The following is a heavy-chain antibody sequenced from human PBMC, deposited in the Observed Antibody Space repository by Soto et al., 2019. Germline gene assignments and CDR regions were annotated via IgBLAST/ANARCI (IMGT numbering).Heavy chain of an antibody. CDR3: VRGETWLQLSYYFDY. Sequence: PGGSLRLSCAASVFTFSSYEMNWVRQAPGKGLEWVSYISTSGSTIYYADSVKGRFTISRDNAKNSLYLQMYTLRAEDTAVYSCVRGETWLQLSYYFDYWGQGTLVTVAS. D-gene: IGHD5-12*01. CDR1: VFTFSSYE. J-gene: IGHJ4*02. V-gene: IGHV3-48*03. CDR2: ISTSGSTI.